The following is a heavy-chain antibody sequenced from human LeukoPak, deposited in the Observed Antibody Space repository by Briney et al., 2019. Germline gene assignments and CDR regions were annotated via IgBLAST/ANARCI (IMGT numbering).Heavy chain of an antibody. D-gene: IGHD3-3*01. J-gene: IGHJ4*02. V-gene: IGHV3-53*01. Sequence: GGSLRLSCAASGFTVSSNYMSWVRQAPGKGLEWVSVIYSGGSTYYADSVKGRFTISRDNSKNTLYLQMNSLRAEDAAVYYCARVGVAGPFDYWGQGTLVTVSS. CDR3: ARVGVAGPFDY. CDR2: IYSGGST. CDR1: GFTVSSNY.